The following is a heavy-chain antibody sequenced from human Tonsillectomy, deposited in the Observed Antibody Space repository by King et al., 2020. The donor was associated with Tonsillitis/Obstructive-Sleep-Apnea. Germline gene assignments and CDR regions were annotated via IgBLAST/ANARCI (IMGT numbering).Heavy chain of an antibody. V-gene: IGHV2-5*02. J-gene: IGHJ3*02. D-gene: IGHD3-3*01. CDR3: ARGNYDSDAFDI. Sequence: FTLKESGPTLVKPTQTLTLTCSFSGFSLSTGGVTVGWIRQPPGKALEWLALIYWDDDKRYCPSLKSRLTITKDTSKNQVVLTMTNMDPVDTATYSCARGNYDSDAFDIWGQGSMVTVFS. CDR1: GFSLSTGGVT. CDR2: IYWDDDK.